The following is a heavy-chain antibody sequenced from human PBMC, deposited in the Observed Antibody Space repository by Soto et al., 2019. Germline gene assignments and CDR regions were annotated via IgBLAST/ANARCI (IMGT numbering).Heavy chain of an antibody. D-gene: IGHD3-22*01. Sequence: AGSLRLSCAASGFTFSSYAMSWVRQAPGKGLEWVSAISGSGGSTYYADSVKGRFTISRDNSKNTLYLQMNSLRAEDTAVYYCAKAYIPQYDSSGYYFPGHFDYWGQGTLVTVSS. J-gene: IGHJ4*02. CDR3: AKAYIPQYDSSGYYFPGHFDY. V-gene: IGHV3-23*01. CDR2: ISGSGGST. CDR1: GFTFSSYA.